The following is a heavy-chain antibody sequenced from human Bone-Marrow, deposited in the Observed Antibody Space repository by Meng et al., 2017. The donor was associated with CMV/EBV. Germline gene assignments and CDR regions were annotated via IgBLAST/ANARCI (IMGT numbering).Heavy chain of an antibody. CDR2: IKQDGSEK. CDR1: GFTFSSYW. J-gene: IGHJ4*02. Sequence: GESLKISCAASGFTFSSYWMSWVRQAPGKGLEWVANIKQDGSEKYYVDSVKGRFTISRDNAKNSLYLQMNSLRAEDTAVYYCARGDLTLDYWGQGTRVTVSS. CDR3: ARGDLTLDY. D-gene: IGHD2-21*02. V-gene: IGHV3-7*01.